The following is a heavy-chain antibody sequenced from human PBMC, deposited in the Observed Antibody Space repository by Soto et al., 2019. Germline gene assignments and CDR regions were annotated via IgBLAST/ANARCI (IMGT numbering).Heavy chain of an antibody. CDR3: ARAEPERVMDV. J-gene: IGHJ6*04. CDR2: INPISGGT. Sequence: ASVKVSCKASGYKLIDFYIHWVRQAPGQGLEWMGWINPISGGTNYAQKFQDWVTMTRDTSISTAYMELNRLTSDDTAVYYCARAEPERVMDVGAKGTTVPVSS. V-gene: IGHV1-2*04. CDR1: GYKLIDFY.